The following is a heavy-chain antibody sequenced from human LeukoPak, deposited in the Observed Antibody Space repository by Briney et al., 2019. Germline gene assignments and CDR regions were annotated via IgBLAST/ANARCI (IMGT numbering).Heavy chain of an antibody. J-gene: IGHJ4*02. V-gene: IGHV4-34*01. Sequence: SETLSLTCAVYGGSFSGYYWSWIRQPPGKGLEWVGEINHSGSTNYNPSLKSRVTISVDTSKNQFSLKLSSVTAADTAMYYCARFYYDSSGYYYVAYWGQGTLVTVSS. CDR1: GGSFSGYY. CDR3: ARFYYDSSGYYYVAY. D-gene: IGHD3-22*01. CDR2: INHSGST.